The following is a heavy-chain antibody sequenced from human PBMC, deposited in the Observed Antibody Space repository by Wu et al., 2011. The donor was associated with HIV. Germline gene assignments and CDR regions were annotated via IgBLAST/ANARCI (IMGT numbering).Heavy chain of an antibody. CDR3: ARSGEAAEYYYYYMNV. V-gene: IGHV1-46*01. J-gene: IGHJ6*03. D-gene: IGHD6-13*01. Sequence: QVQLVQSGAELKKPGASVKVSCEASGYSFIDHHIHWVRQAPGQGLEWMGGIIPNSGTTNYARKFQGRVTVSADRSTTTVHMELRSLRSEDTAVYYCARSGEAAEYYYYYMNVWGKGTTVTVSS. CDR1: GYSFIDHH. CDR2: IIPNSGTT.